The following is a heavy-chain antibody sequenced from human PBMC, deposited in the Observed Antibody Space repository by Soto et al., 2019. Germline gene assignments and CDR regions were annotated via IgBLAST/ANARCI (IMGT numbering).Heavy chain of an antibody. J-gene: IGHJ4*02. Sequence: QVQLRESGPGLVKPSQTLSLTCTVSGGSISSGDYYWSWIRQPPGKGLEWIGSIYYSGSTYYNPSLKRRVTIPVDTSKNQFSLKLNSVTAADTAVYYCASRHSSPYFDYWGQGTLVTVSS. CDR1: GGSISSGDYY. CDR3: ASRHSSPYFDY. V-gene: IGHV4-30-4*01. CDR2: IYYSGST. D-gene: IGHD6-13*01.